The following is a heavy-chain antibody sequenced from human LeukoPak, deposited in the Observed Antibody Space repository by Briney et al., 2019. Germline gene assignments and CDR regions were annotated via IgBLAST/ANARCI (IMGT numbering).Heavy chain of an antibody. CDR3: ARGYSSGWYFFDY. CDR2: IYYSGST. Sequence: SEIPSLTCTVSGGSISSYYWSWIRQPPGKGLEWIGYIYYSGSTNYNPSLKSRVTISVDMSKNQFSLKLSSVTAADTAVYYCARGYSSGWYFFDYWGQGTLVTVSS. V-gene: IGHV4-59*01. J-gene: IGHJ4*02. D-gene: IGHD6-19*01. CDR1: GGSISSYY.